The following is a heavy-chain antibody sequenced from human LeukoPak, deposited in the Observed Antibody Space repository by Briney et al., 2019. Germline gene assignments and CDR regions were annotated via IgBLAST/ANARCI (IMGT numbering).Heavy chain of an antibody. Sequence: ASVKVSCKASGYTFTSYGISWVRQAPGQGLEWMGGIIPIFGTANYAQKFQGRVTITADESTSTAYMELSSLRSEDTAVYYCARTEQCFGVVIINAFDIWGQGTMVTVSS. CDR1: GYTFTSYG. V-gene: IGHV1-69*13. CDR2: IIPIFGTA. J-gene: IGHJ3*02. CDR3: ARTEQCFGVVIINAFDI. D-gene: IGHD3-3*01.